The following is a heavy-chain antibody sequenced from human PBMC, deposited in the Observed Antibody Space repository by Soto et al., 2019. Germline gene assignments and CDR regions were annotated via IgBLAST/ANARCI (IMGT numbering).Heavy chain of an antibody. J-gene: IGHJ6*02. CDR3: GSHGYNDGMDV. CDR1: GFTVSSNY. V-gene: IGHV3-53*04. D-gene: IGHD5-12*01. Sequence: EVQLVESGGGLVQPGGSLRLSCAASGFTVSSNYMSWVRQAPGKGLEWVSVIYSGGSTYYSDSVKGRFTISRHNSKNALYLQMNSVRAEDTGVYYCGSHGYNDGMDVWGQGTTVTVSS. CDR2: IYSGGST.